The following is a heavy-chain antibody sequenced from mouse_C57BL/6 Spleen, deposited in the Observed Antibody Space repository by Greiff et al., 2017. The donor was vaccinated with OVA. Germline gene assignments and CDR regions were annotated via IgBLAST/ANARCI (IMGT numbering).Heavy chain of an antibody. CDR1: GFTFSSYT. CDR2: ISGGGGNT. V-gene: IGHV5-9*01. D-gene: IGHD3-2*02. CDR3: ARQAQATFAY. Sequence: EVMLVESGGGLVKPGGSLKLSCAASGFTFSSYTMSWVRQTPEKRLEWVATISGGGGNTYYPDSVKGRFTISRDNAKNTLYLQMSSLRSEDTALYYCARQAQATFAYWGQGTLVTVSA. J-gene: IGHJ3*01.